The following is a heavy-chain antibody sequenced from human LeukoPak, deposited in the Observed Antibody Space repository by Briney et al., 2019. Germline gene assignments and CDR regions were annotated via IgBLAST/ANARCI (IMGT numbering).Heavy chain of an antibody. J-gene: IGHJ4*02. CDR2: INPNSGAT. D-gene: IGHD2-2*02. Sequence: ASVKVSCRASGYTFTIYYMHWVRQAPGQGLEWMGWINPNSGATSYAQRFQGRVTMTRDTSISTAYMELSGLTSDDTGVYYCACNPPYCTSTSCYNDYWGQGTLVTVSS. CDR3: ACNPPYCTSTSCYNDY. V-gene: IGHV1-2*02. CDR1: GYTFTIYY.